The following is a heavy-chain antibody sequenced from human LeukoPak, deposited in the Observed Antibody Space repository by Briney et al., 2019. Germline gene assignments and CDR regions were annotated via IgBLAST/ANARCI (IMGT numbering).Heavy chain of an antibody. D-gene: IGHD4-23*01. CDR1: GGSISSYY. J-gene: IGHJ4*02. Sequence: PSETLSLTCTVSGGSISSYYWSWIRQPPGKGLEWIGYIYYSGSTNYNPSLKSRVTISVDTSKNQISLKLSSVTAADTAVYYCARVGDYGGNSAILDYWGQGTLVTVSS. CDR2: IYYSGST. CDR3: ARVGDYGGNSAILDY. V-gene: IGHV4-59*01.